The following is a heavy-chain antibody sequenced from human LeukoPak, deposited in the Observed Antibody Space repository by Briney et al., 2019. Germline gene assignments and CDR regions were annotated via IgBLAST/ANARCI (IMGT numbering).Heavy chain of an antibody. D-gene: IGHD2-21*02. J-gene: IGHJ6*02. CDR2: IYTSGST. V-gene: IGHV4-4*07. CDR1: GGSISSYY. CDR3: ARAYCGGDCYAYYYYYGMDV. Sequence: SETLSLTCTVSGGSISSYYWGWIRQPAGKGLEWIGRIYTSGSTNYNPSLKSRVTMSVDTSKNQFSLKLSSVTAADTAVYYCARAYCGGDCYAYYYYYGMDVWGQGTTVTVSS.